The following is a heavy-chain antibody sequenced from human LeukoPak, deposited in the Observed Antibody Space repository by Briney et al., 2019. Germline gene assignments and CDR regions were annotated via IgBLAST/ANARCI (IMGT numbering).Heavy chain of an antibody. J-gene: IGHJ3*01. CDR2: INPTSGRT. D-gene: IGHD1/OR15-1a*01. V-gene: IGHV1-2*02. Sequence: ASVKVSCKASGYTFTGYYMHWVRQAPGQGLECVGWINPTSGRTNYAQKFRDRVTLARDTSNNTSYMELTRLTSDDTAVYFCAREFRTTTWSYDAFDLWGQGTMVTVSS. CDR3: AREFRTTTWSYDAFDL. CDR1: GYTFTGYY.